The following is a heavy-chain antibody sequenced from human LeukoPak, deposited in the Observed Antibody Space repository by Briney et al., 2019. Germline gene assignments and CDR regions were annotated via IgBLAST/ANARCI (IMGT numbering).Heavy chain of an antibody. J-gene: IGHJ4*02. CDR2: IYSGGST. CDR1: GFTVSSNY. CDR3: ARTRGDTYYFDY. V-gene: IGHV3-66*01. Sequence: GGPLRLSCAASGFTVSSNYMSWVRQAPGKGLEWVSVIYSGGSTYYADSVKGRFTISRDNSKSTLYLQMNSLRAEDTAVYYCARTRGDTYYFDYWGQGTLVTVSS. D-gene: IGHD3-16*01.